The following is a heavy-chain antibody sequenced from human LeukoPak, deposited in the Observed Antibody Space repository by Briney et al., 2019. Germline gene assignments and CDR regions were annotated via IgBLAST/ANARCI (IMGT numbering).Heavy chain of an antibody. D-gene: IGHD3-16*02. V-gene: IGHV4-34*01. CDR3: ARGKNDDYDYVWGSYRRRGVWFDP. J-gene: IGHJ5*02. CDR2: INHSGST. Sequence: SETLSLTCAVYGGSFSGYYWSWIRQPPGKGLEWIGEINHSGSTNYNPSLKSRVTISVDTSKNQFSLKLSSVTAADTAVYYCARGKNDDYDYVWGSYRRRGVWFDPGGKGTLVTVSS. CDR1: GGSFSGYY.